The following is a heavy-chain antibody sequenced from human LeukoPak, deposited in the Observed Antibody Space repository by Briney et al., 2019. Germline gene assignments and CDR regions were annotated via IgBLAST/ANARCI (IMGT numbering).Heavy chain of an antibody. J-gene: IGHJ5*02. D-gene: IGHD3-9*01. CDR1: GGTFSSYA. CDR2: ISTYNGNT. CDR3: ARDPDISTNWFDP. V-gene: IGHV1-18*01. Sequence: ASVKVSCKASGGTFSSYAISWVRQAPGQGLEWMGWISTYNGNTNYAQKFQGRVTMTTDTSTSTAYMELRSLRSDDTAVYYCARDPDISTNWFDPWGQGTLVTVSS.